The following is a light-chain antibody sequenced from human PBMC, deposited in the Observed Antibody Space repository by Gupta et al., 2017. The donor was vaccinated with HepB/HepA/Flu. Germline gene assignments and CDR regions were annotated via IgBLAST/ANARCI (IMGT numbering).Light chain of an antibody. CDR2: DVT. J-gene: IGLJ2*01. CDR3: NSYVTGDTLV. CDR1: NTDVGGYNY. V-gene: IGLV2-14*01. Sequence: QSAPTQPASVSGSPGQSITISCTGTNTDVGGYNYVSWYQQLPGKAPKLIIYDVTDRPSGVSNRFSGSKSGNTASLTISGLQAEDEADYYCNSYVTGDTLVFGGGTKLTVL.